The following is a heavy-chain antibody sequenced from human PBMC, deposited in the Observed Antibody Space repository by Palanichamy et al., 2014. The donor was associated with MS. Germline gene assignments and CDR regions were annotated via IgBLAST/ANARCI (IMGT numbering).Heavy chain of an antibody. Sequence: QVRLQESGPGLVRPSETLSLTCTVSADSVTDSYWSWIRQTPAKGLEWIGQISNTGITEFASSLKSRVIMSLDPSERQVSLTLTSVTAADSAVYFCARSHQIWGFPVLRSLEWPYPLDSWGQGALVTVSS. CDR2: ISNTGIT. J-gene: IGHJ4*02. CDR3: ARSHQIWGFPVLRSLEWPYPLDS. CDR1: ADSVTDSY. D-gene: IGHD3-3*01. V-gene: IGHV4-59*02.